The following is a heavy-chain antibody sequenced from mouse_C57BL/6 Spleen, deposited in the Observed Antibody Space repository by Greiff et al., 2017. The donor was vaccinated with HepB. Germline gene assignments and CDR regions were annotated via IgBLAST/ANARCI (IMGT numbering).Heavy chain of an antibody. CDR2: IYYSGTI. CDR1: GISITTGNYR. D-gene: IGHD2-4*01. J-gene: IGHJ1*03. CDR3: AREYYDYDEGYWYFDV. V-gene: IGHV3-5*01. Sequence: VQLKESGPGLVKPSQTVFLTCTVTGISITTGNYRWSWIRQFPGNKLEWLGYIYYSGTITYNPSLTSLTTITRDTPKNQFFLEMNSLTAEDTATYYCAREYYDYDEGYWYFDVWGTGTTVTVSS.